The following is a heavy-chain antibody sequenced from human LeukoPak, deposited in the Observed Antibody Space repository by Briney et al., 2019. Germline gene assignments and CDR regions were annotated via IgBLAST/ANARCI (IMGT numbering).Heavy chain of an antibody. CDR3: ARSLTKGYCTNGVCRTYYFDY. J-gene: IGHJ4*02. Sequence: GGSLRLSCAASGFTLSSYAMSWVRQAPGKWLEWVSAISGSGGSTYYADSVKGRFTISRDNSKNTLYLQMNSLRAEDTAVYYCARSLTKGYCTNGVCRTYYFDYLGQGTLVTVSS. CDR1: GFTLSSYA. D-gene: IGHD2-8*01. CDR2: ISGSGGST. V-gene: IGHV3-23*01.